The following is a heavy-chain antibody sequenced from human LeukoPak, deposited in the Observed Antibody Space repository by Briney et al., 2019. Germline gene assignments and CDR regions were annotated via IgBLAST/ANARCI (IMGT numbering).Heavy chain of an antibody. J-gene: IGHJ4*02. Sequence: GGSLRLSCAASGFTFSSYGMHWVRQAPGKGLEWVAFIRYDGSNKYYADSVKGRFTISRDNSKNTLYLQMNSLRAEDTAVYYCAKDREIAAAVSVPFDYWGQGTLVTVSS. V-gene: IGHV3-30*02. CDR1: GFTFSSYG. CDR3: AKDREIAAAVSVPFDY. CDR2: IRYDGSNK. D-gene: IGHD6-13*01.